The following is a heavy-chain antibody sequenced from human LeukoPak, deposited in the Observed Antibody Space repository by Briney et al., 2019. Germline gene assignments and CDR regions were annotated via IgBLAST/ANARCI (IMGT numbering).Heavy chain of an antibody. J-gene: IGHJ4*02. Sequence: PSETLSLTCTVSGGSISSYYWSWIRQPPGKGLEWIGYTYYSGSTNYNPSLKSRVTISVDTSKNQFSLKLSSVTAADTAVYYCARDHGDYADYWGQGTLVTVSS. CDR1: GGSISSYY. V-gene: IGHV4-59*01. CDR3: ARDHGDYADY. D-gene: IGHD4-17*01. CDR2: TYYSGST.